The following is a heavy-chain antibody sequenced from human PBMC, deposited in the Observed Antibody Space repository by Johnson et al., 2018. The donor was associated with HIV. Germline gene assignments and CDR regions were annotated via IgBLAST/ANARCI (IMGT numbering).Heavy chain of an antibody. Sequence: VQLLESGGGLVQPGRSLRLSCAASGFTFDNYAMHWVRQAPGKGLEWVSGLTWNSDTIAYVDSVKGRFTISRDSAKKSLYLQMNSLRAEDTAVYYCAKDQQGGVKNFDMWGQGTMVTVSS. CDR3: AKDQQGGVKNFDM. V-gene: IGHV3-9*01. J-gene: IGHJ3*02. D-gene: IGHD3-16*01. CDR1: GFTFDNYA. CDR2: LTWNSDTI.